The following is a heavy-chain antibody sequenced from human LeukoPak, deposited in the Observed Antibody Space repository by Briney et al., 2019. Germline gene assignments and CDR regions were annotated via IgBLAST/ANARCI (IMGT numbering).Heavy chain of an antibody. CDR2: SFPMFCRT. CDR3: ARDVFSRDPHYGGPVHD. CDR1: VGTFSSTF. J-gene: IGHJ4*02. V-gene: IGHV1-69*05. Sequence: SVNVSCKASVGTFSSTFISWMRQAPGQGLEWVGGSFPMFCRTNYAQKFQGTVPITTDESTGTAYLEASSLRSEDTAVYYCARDVFSRDPHYGGPVHDWGQGTLVTVSS. D-gene: IGHD4/OR15-4a*01.